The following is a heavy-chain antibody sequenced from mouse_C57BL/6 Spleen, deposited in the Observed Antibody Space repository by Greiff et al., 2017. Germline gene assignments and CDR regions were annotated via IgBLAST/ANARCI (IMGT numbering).Heavy chain of an antibody. V-gene: IGHV1-78*01. CDR1: GYTFTDHT. J-gene: IGHJ2*01. CDR2: IYPRDGSN. Sequence: QVQLQQSDAELVKPGASVKISCKVSGYTFTDHTIHWMKQRPEQGLEWIGYIYPRDGSNKYNEKFKGKATLTADKSSRTAYMQLNSLTSEDSAVYFCARWHYYGSSFFDYWGQGTTLTVSS. D-gene: IGHD1-1*01. CDR3: ARWHYYGSSFFDY.